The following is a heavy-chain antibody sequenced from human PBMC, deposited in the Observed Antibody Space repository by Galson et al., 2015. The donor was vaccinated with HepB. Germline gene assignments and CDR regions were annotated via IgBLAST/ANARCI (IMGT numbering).Heavy chain of an antibody. V-gene: IGHV1-8*01. D-gene: IGHD6-13*01. J-gene: IGHJ6*03. CDR1: GYTFTSYD. Sequence: SVKVSCKASGYTFTSYDINWVRQATGQGLEWMGWMNPNSGNTGYAQKFQGRVTMTRNTSISTAYMELSSLRSEDTAVYYCAVLGGSSWYPYYYYYMDVWGKGTTVTVSS. CDR3: AVLGGSSWYPYYYYYMDV. CDR2: MNPNSGNT.